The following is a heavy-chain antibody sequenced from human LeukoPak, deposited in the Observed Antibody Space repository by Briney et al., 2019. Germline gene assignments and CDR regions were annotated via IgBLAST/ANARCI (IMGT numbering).Heavy chain of an antibody. J-gene: IGHJ5*02. CDR1: GGSISSGSYY. CDR2: IYHSGST. Sequence: KSSETLSLTCSVSGGSISSGSYYWSWIRQPPGKGLEWIGYIYHSGSTYYNPSLKSRVTISVDTSKNQFSLKLSSVTAADTAVYYCARSHNPNAALIVVVPAAMGWFDPWGQGTLVTVSS. D-gene: IGHD2-2*01. V-gene: IGHV4-39*01. CDR3: ARSHNPNAALIVVVPAAMGWFDP.